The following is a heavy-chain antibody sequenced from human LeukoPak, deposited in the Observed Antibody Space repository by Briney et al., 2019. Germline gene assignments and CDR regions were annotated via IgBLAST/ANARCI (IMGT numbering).Heavy chain of an antibody. CDR1: GFSISSGSW. V-gene: IGHV4-38-2*01. CDR2: INRSRGT. J-gene: IGHJ4*02. CDR3: ERGDFWSGYRIIDY. Sequence: SETLSLTCAVSGFSISSGSWWGWIRQPPGKGLEWIGSINRSRGTYYNPSLKSRVAISVDTSKNQFYLKLSSVTAADTAVYYCERGDFWSGYRIIDYWGQGTLVTVSS. D-gene: IGHD3-3*01.